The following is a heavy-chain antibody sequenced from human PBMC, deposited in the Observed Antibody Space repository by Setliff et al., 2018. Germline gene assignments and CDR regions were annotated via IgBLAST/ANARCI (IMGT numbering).Heavy chain of an antibody. CDR3: ARHKSNGSGSYPSLYMDV. CDR2: IYFTGST. D-gene: IGHD3-10*01. CDR1: GDSISGDY. J-gene: IGHJ6*03. Sequence: PSETLSLTCAVSGDSISGDYWNWIRQSPGKGLEWIGNIYFTGSTNYNPSLKSRLIISVDAPDNQFSVRLSSVTAADTAVCYCARHKSNGSGSYPSLYMDVWGKGIMVTVSS. V-gene: IGHV4-59*08.